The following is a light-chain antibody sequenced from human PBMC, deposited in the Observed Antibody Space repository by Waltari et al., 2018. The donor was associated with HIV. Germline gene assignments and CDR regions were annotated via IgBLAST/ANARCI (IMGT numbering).Light chain of an antibody. V-gene: IGLV2-14*03. CDR2: DVN. CDR3: SSYTDTDALV. Sequence: HSALTQPASVSASPGQSITITCTASSRDIGLFNFVSWFQQHPGKATRLLLFDVNVRADSTPYRFSGSKSGNTASLTISGLQPEDEADYYCSSYTDTDALVFGGGTKLTVL. CDR1: SRDIGLFNF. J-gene: IGLJ3*02.